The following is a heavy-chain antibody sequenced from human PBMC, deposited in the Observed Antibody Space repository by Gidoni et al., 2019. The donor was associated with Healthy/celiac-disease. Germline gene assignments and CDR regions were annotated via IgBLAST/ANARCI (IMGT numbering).Heavy chain of an antibody. CDR3: ARDADDYSNYDGHYFDY. CDR2: ISSSGSTI. Sequence: EVQLVESGGGLVQPGGSLRLSCPVSGFTFLSYEMNWVRQAPGKGLEWVSYISSSGSTIYYADSVKGRFTISRDNAKNSLYLQMNSLRAEDTAVYYCARDADDYSNYDGHYFDYWGQGTLVTVSS. V-gene: IGHV3-48*03. J-gene: IGHJ4*02. D-gene: IGHD4-4*01. CDR1: GFTFLSYE.